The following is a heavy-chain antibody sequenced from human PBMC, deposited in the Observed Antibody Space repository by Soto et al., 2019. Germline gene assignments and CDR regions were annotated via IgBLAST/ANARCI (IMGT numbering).Heavy chain of an antibody. CDR1: VFTFSYYY. D-gene: IGHD2-2*01. J-gene: IGHJ1*01. CDR3: VRYCSSSECSAGSSECFHH. Sequence: PGGALRLSCAASVFTFSYYYMTWIRQAPGKGLEWLSYISSSGSTILYADSVKGRFTVSRDNAKNSLYLQMNSLRVEDTAIYYCVRYCSSSECSAGSSECFHHWGQGTLVTVSS. CDR2: ISSSGSTI. V-gene: IGHV3-11*01.